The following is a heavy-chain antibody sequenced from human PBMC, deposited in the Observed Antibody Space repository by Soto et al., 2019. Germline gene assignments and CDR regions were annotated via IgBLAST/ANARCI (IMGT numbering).Heavy chain of an antibody. CDR1: GFTFSSYW. CDR2: IKQDGSEK. CDR3: ASLRITYYYDSSGYEYYFDY. V-gene: IGHV3-7*05. D-gene: IGHD3-22*01. Sequence: GGSLRLSCAASGFTFSSYWMSWVRQAPGKGLEWVANIKQDGSEKYYVDSVKGRFTISRDNAKNSLYLQMNSLRAEDTAVYYCASLRITYYYDSSGYEYYFDYWGQGTLVTVSS. J-gene: IGHJ4*02.